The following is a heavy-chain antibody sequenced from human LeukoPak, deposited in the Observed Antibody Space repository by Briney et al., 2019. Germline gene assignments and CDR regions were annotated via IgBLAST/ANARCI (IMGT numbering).Heavy chain of an antibody. CDR2: ISYHGSNK. D-gene: IGHD2/OR15-2a*01. CDR1: GFTFSDYD. Sequence: PGGSLRLSCAASGFTFSDYDMHWVRQAPGKGLEWVAVISYHGSNKYYTDSVKGRFTISRDNSKSTLYLQTNSMRADDTAVYYCAKLSHLAPSDYWGQGTLVTVSS. CDR3: AKLSHLAPSDY. J-gene: IGHJ4*02. V-gene: IGHV3-30*18.